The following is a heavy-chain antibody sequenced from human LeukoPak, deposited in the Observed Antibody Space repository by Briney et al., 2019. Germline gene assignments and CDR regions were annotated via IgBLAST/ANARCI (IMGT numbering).Heavy chain of an antibody. CDR1: GGSISSYY. CDR3: AREREGIAAAGTSVLIDY. Sequence: SETLSLTCTVSGGSISSYYWSWIRQPAGKGLEWIGRIYTSGSTNYNPSLKSRATMSVDTSKNQFSLKLSSVTAADTAVYYCAREREGIAAAGTSVLIDYWGQGTLVTVSS. CDR2: IYTSGST. D-gene: IGHD6-13*01. J-gene: IGHJ4*02. V-gene: IGHV4-4*07.